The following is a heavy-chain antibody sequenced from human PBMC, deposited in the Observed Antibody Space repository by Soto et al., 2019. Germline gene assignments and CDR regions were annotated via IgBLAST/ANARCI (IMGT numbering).Heavy chain of an antibody. CDR3: ARVVILTGYYHFDY. D-gene: IGHD3-9*01. CDR1: GCSISSYY. V-gene: IGHV4-59*01. CDR2: IYYSGST. Sequence: PSETLSLTCTVSGCSISSYYWSWIRQPPGKGLEWIGYIYYSGSTNYNPSLKSRVPISVDTSKNQFSLKLSSVTAADTAVYYCARVVILTGYYHFDYWGQGTLVTVSS. J-gene: IGHJ4*02.